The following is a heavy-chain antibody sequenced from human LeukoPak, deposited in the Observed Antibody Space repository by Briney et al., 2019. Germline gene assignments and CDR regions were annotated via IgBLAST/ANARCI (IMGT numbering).Heavy chain of an antibody. V-gene: IGHV1-46*01. CDR2: INPSGGST. CDR1: GYTFTGYY. Sequence: GASVKVSCKASGYTFTGYYMHWVRQAPGQGLEWMGIINPSGGSTSYAQKFQGRVTMTRDMSTSTVYMELSSLRSEDTAVYYCAKDLDYYDSSGYYFGFDYWGQGTLVTVSS. CDR3: AKDLDYYDSSGYYFGFDY. J-gene: IGHJ4*02. D-gene: IGHD3-22*01.